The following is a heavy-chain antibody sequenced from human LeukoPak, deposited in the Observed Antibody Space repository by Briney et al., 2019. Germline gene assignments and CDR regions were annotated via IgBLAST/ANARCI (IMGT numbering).Heavy chain of an antibody. CDR3: ARGAGIAAAGFAY. Sequence: GASVKVSCKASGYTFTGYYMHWVRQAPGQGLEWMGWINPNSGGTNYAQKFQGRVTMTRDTSISTAYMELSRLRSDDTAVYYCARGAGIAAAGFAYWGQGTLVTVSS. CDR2: INPNSGGT. J-gene: IGHJ4*02. V-gene: IGHV1-2*02. D-gene: IGHD6-13*01. CDR1: GYTFTGYY.